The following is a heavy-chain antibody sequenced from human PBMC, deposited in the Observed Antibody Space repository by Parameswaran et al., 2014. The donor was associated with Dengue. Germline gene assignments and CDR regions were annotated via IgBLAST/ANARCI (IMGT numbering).Heavy chain of an antibody. D-gene: IGHD3-3*01. CDR2: ISSSSSYI. Sequence: VRQAPGKGLEWVSSISSSSSYIYYADSVKGRFTISRDNAKNSLYLQMNSLRAEDTAVYYCARDGEPYYDFWSGYSHDAFDIWGQGTMVTVSS. V-gene: IGHV3-21*01. J-gene: IGHJ3*02. CDR3: ARDGEPYYDFWSGYSHDAFDI.